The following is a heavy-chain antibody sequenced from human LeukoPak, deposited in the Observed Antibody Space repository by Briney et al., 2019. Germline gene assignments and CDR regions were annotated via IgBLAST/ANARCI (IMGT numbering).Heavy chain of an antibody. CDR2: IYYSERP. J-gene: IGHJ3*02. D-gene: IGHD3-10*01. Sequence: SETLSLTCTVSGGSISSYYWSWIRQPPGKGLEWIGYIYYSERPNYNPSLKSRVTISVDTSKNQFSLKLSSVTAADTAVYYCAREGLWFGELYAFDIWGQGTMVTVSS. V-gene: IGHV4-59*01. CDR1: GGSISSYY. CDR3: AREGLWFGELYAFDI.